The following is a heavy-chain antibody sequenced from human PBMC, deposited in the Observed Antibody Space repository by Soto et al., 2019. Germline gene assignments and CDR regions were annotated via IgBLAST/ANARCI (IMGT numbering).Heavy chain of an antibody. V-gene: IGHV6-1*01. CDR3: GREELGRDRLDAFDI. CDR1: GDSVSSNSAA. CDR2: TYYRSKRYN. Sequence: SQTLSLTCAISGDSVSSNSAAWNWIRQSPSRGLEWLGRTYYRSKRYNDYAVSVKSRITINPYTSKNQFSLQMNSVTPEDSTAYSCGREELGRDRLDAFDIWGQGTIVAV. D-gene: IGHD7-27*01. J-gene: IGHJ3*02.